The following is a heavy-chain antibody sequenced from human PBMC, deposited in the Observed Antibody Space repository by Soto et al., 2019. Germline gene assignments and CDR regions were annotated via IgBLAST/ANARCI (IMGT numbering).Heavy chain of an antibody. CDR1: GLTFRSFT. CDR2: ISSNSAYI. Sequence: GGSLRLSCAASGLTFRSFTMNWVRQAPGKGLEWVSTISSNSAYIYYTDALRGRFTISRDNAKNSLHLQMNRLRAEDTAVYYCTRDASRDSSARGWFDPWGPGTLVTVSS. J-gene: IGHJ5*02. CDR3: TRDASRDSSARGWFDP. D-gene: IGHD6-13*01. V-gene: IGHV3-21*01.